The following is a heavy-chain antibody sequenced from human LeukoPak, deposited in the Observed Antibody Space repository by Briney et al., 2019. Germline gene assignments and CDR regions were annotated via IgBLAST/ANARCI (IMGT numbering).Heavy chain of an antibody. V-gene: IGHV1-2*02. D-gene: IGHD3-10*01. CDR2: INPNSGGT. Sequence: ASVTVSCTASGYTFTGYYMHWVRQAPGQGLEWMGWINPNSGGTNYAQKLQGRVTMTRDTSISTAYMELSRLRSDDTAVYYCARVSTMVRGVYYYYGMDVWGQGTTVAVSS. J-gene: IGHJ6*02. CDR3: ARVSTMVRGVYYYYGMDV. CDR1: GYTFTGYY.